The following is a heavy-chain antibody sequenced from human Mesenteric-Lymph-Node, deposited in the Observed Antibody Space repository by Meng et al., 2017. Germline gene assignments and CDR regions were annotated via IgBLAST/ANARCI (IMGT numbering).Heavy chain of an antibody. CDR3: ARVDSSGYFLDY. CDR1: GGSISSCGHS. CDR2: IYYSGST. J-gene: IGHJ4*01. D-gene: IGHD3-22*01. Sequence: QFQLQESGPGLVMSSPTLSFICTVSGGSISSCGHSWSWIRQHPGKGLEWIAYIYYSGSTYYNTSLKSRVILSVDTSKNKFSLKLSSVTAADTAVYYCARVDSSGYFLDYWGQGTLVTVSS. V-gene: IGHV4-31*03.